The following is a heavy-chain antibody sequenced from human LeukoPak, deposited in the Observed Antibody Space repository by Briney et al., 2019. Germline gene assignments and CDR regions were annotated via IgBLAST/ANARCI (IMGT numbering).Heavy chain of an antibody. V-gene: IGHV3-23*01. CDR1: GFTFSSFG. J-gene: IGHJ4*02. Sequence: GGTLRLSCAASGFTFSSFGMSWVRQAPGKGLEGVSAMSGSGDSTYYADSVKCRFTISRDNSKNTLYLQMNSLRAEDTAIYYCAKSFPYYYGSGSYYINPFDSWGQGTLVTVSS. CDR3: AKSFPYYYGSGSYYINPFDS. CDR2: MSGSGDST. D-gene: IGHD3-10*01.